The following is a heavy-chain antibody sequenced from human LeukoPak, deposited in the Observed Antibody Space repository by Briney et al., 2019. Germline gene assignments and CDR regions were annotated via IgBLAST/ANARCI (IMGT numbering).Heavy chain of an antibody. Sequence: GGSLRLSCAASGFAFSSYWMHWVRQVPGKGLVWVSRINPGGSSTAYADSVKGRFTISRDNAKNTLYLQMNSLRAEDTAVYYCARGNQADDYWGQGTLVTVSS. CDR3: ARGNQADDY. V-gene: IGHV3-74*01. J-gene: IGHJ4*02. CDR1: GFAFSSYW. CDR2: INPGGSST. D-gene: IGHD1-14*01.